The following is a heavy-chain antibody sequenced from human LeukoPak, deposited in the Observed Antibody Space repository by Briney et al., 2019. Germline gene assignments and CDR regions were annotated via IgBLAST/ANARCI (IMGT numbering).Heavy chain of an antibody. CDR1: GFAFSSYA. Sequence: GGSLRLSCAASGFAFSSYAMSWVRQAPGKGLEWVSAISGSGGSTYYADSVQGRFTISRDNSKNTLYLQMNSLRAEDTAVYYCARDHTGNYYFDYWGQGTLVTVSS. CDR2: ISGSGGST. V-gene: IGHV3-23*01. D-gene: IGHD1-26*01. CDR3: ARDHTGNYYFDY. J-gene: IGHJ4*02.